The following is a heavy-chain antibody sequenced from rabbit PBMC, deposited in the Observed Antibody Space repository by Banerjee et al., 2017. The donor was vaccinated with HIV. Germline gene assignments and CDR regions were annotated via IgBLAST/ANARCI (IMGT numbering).Heavy chain of an antibody. CDR1: GFDFSSHG. J-gene: IGHJ4*01. CDR2: IDPVFGGT. Sequence: QEQLVESGGGLVQPGGSLKLSCKASGFDFSSHGVSWVRQAPGKGLEWIGYIDPVFGGTYYASWVNGRFSISRENAQNTLYLQLNSLTAADTATYFCARATMMLVINLWGQGTLVTVS. D-gene: IGHD2-1*01. V-gene: IGHV1S47*01. CDR3: ARATMMLVINL.